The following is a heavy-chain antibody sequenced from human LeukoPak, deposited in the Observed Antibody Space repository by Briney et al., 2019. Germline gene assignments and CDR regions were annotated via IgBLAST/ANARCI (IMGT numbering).Heavy chain of an antibody. CDR3: ARHSVTRGLYY. V-gene: IGHV4-39*01. J-gene: IGHJ4*02. D-gene: IGHD4-17*01. CDR1: GGSMRNINYY. Sequence: PSETLSLTCTVSGGSMRNINYYWGWIRQPPGKGLKWIGNINYSRSAWTTSYNPSLKSRVTIPVDTSSNQFSLKVTSLTAADTAIYYCARHSVTRGLYYWGQGTLVTVSS. CDR2: INYSRSAWTT.